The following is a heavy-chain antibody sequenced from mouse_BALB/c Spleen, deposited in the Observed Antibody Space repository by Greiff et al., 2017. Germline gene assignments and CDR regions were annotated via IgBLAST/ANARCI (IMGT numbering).Heavy chain of an antibody. CDR3: ARQAGVFYAMDY. CDR1: GFTFSSYA. CDR2: ISNGGGST. V-gene: IGHV5-12-2*01. J-gene: IGHJ4*01. Sequence: EVMLVESGGGLVKPGGSLKLSCAASGFTFSSYAMSWVRQTPEKRLEWVAYISNGGGSTYYPDTVKGRFTISRDNAKNTLYLQMSSLKSEDTAMYYCARQAGVFYAMDYWGQGTSVTVSS.